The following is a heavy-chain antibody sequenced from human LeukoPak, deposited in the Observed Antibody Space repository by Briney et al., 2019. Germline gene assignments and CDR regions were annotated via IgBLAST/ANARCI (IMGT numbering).Heavy chain of an antibody. Sequence: PSETLSLTCTISGSSITSVSHYWGWIRQPPGKGLEWIGDIYYTGSTYYRPSLRSRVTMSVHTSENQFSLRLNSVTAVDTAVYYCARRWGNIVGVTYEYWGQGTLVTVSS. CDR1: GSSITSVSHY. J-gene: IGHJ4*02. V-gene: IGHV4-39*01. CDR3: ARRWGNIVGVTYEY. D-gene: IGHD3-16*01. CDR2: IYYTGST.